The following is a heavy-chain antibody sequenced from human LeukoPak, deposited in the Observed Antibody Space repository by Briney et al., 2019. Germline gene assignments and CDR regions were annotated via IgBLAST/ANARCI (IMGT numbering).Heavy chain of an antibody. V-gene: IGHV3-30-3*01. CDR3: ARDADYGDYTGDY. CDR1: GFTFSSYA. CDR2: ISYDGSNK. Sequence: GRSLRLSCAASGFTFSSYAMHWVRQAPGKGLEWVAVISYDGSNKYYADSVKGRFTISRDNSKNTLYLQMNSLRAEDTAVYYCARDADYGDYTGDYWGQGTLVTVSS. J-gene: IGHJ4*02. D-gene: IGHD4-17*01.